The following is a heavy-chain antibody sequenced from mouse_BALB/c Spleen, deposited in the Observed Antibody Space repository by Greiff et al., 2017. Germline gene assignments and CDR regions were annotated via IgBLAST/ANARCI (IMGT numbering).Heavy chain of an antibody. D-gene: IGHD1-1*01. CDR1: GYSFTDYI. V-gene: IGHV1-39*01. J-gene: IGHJ4*01. CDR2: INPYYGST. Sequence: EVQLQQTGPELVKPGASVKISCKASGYSFTDYIMLWVKQSHGKSLEWIGNINPYYGSTSYNLKFKGKATLTVDKSSSTAYMQLNSLTSEDSAVYYCARSEDYYGSSSAMDYWGQGTSVTVSS. CDR3: ARSEDYYGSSSAMDY.